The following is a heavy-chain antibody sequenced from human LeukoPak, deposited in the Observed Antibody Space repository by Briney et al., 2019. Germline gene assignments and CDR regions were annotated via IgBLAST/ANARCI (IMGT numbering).Heavy chain of an antibody. D-gene: IGHD6-6*01. J-gene: IGHJ6*03. Sequence: TSETLSLTCTVSGGSISSSSYYWGWIRQPPGKGLEWIGSIYYSGSTYYNPSLKSRVTISVDTSKNQFSLKLGSVTAADTAVYYCARATYSSSPYMDVWGKGTTVTVSS. CDR2: IYYSGST. CDR3: ARATYSSSPYMDV. V-gene: IGHV4-39*07. CDR1: GGSISSSSYY.